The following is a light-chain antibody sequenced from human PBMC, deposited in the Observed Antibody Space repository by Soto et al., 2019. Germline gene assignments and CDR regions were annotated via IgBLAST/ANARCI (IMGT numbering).Light chain of an antibody. CDR1: SSNLGNNY. CDR3: GTWDSSLSAL. J-gene: IGLJ2*01. Sequence: QSVLTQPPSVSAAPGQKVTISFSGSSSNLGNNYVSWYQQLPGTAPKLLIYDNNKQPSGIPDRFSGSKSGTSATLGITGVQTGDEADYYCGTWDSSLSALFGGGTKLTVL. CDR2: DNN. V-gene: IGLV1-51*01.